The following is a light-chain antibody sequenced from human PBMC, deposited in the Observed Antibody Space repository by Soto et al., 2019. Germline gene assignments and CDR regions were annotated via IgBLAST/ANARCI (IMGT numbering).Light chain of an antibody. J-gene: IGLJ2*01. CDR3: QTWGTDVV. CDR1: SGHNTYA. CDR2: VNSDGSH. Sequence: QPVLTQSPSASASLGASVKLTCTLISGHNTYAIAWHQQQPEKGHRYLMKVNSDGSHIKGDVTPDRFSGSSSGAERYLTISSLQSEDEADYYCQTWGTDVVFGGGTKLPVL. V-gene: IGLV4-69*01.